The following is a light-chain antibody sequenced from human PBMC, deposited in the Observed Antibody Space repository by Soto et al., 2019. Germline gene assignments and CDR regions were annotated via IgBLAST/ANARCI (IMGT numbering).Light chain of an antibody. Sequence: DFQMTQSPSSLSASVGDRVTITCRASQGVSNYLVWFQQKPGKAPKSLISAASSLQDGVPSRFSGGGSGTDFTRTISSLEPEDFATYYCQQYNSYALTFGQGTRLEIK. CDR1: QGVSNY. CDR2: AAS. V-gene: IGKV1-16*01. J-gene: IGKJ5*01. CDR3: QQYNSYALT.